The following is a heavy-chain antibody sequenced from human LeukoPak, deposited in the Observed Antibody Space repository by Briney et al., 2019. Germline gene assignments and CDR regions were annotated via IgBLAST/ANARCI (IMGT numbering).Heavy chain of an antibody. Sequence: ASVKVSCKASGYTFTGFYIHWVRQAPGQGLEWMGWINPNSGGTKYAQRFQGRVTMTRDTSISTAYMELNSLRSDDTAVYHCARGGYCSSTSCPPLGYWGQGTLVTVSS. V-gene: IGHV1-2*02. D-gene: IGHD2-2*01. CDR1: GYTFTGFY. J-gene: IGHJ4*02. CDR3: ARGGYCSSTSCPPLGY. CDR2: INPNSGGT.